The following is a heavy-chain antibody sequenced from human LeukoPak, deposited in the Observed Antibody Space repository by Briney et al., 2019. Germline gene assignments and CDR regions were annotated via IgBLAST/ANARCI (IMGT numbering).Heavy chain of an antibody. CDR3: ARHESGYDSSGYYDFDY. D-gene: IGHD3-22*01. CDR2: VYTSGNT. V-gene: IGHV4-61*02. Sequence: PSETLSLTCSVSGGSIVGGAYYWNWIRQPAGKALEWIGRVYTSGNTNYNPSLKSRVTISVDTSKNQFSLKLSSVTAAVTAVYYCARHESGYDSSGYYDFDYWGQGTLVTVSS. CDR1: GGSIVGGAYY. J-gene: IGHJ4*02.